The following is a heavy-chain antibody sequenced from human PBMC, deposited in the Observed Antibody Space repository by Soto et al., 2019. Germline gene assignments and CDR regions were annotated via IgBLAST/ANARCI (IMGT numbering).Heavy chain of an antibody. J-gene: IGHJ3*02. CDR3: ARDRLLEAFDI. D-gene: IGHD1-1*01. V-gene: IGHV1-69*06. CDR1: GGTFSSYA. Sequence: QVQLVQSGAEAKKPGSSVKVSCKASGGTFSSYAISWVRQAPGQGLEWMGGIIPIFGTANYAQSFQGRVTITADKSMTTAYMELSSLRSEDTAVYYCARDRLLEAFDIWGQGTMVTVSS. CDR2: IIPIFGTA.